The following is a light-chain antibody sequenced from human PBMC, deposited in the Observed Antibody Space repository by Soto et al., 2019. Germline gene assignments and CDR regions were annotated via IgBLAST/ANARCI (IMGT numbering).Light chain of an antibody. CDR3: QQYGDSPRT. V-gene: IGKV3-20*01. J-gene: IGKJ1*01. Sequence: EIVLTQSPGTLSLSPGERATVSCRASESVSRNFLAWYQQKPGRAPRLLIYGASSRATGIPDRFSGSGSGTDFTLTISRLEPEDFAMYFCQQYGDSPRTFGQGTKVEIQ. CDR2: GAS. CDR1: ESVSRNF.